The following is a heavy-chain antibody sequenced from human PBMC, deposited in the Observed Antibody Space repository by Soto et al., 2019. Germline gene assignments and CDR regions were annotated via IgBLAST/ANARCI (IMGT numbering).Heavy chain of an antibody. CDR3: ARSYVQSRPIDY. CDR2: INPGDHST. J-gene: IGHJ4*02. D-gene: IGHD3-10*02. CDR1: GYSVTAYY. V-gene: IGHV1-46*01. Sequence: GASVKVSCEASGYSVTAYYMRWLRQAPGQAFEWRGRINPGDHSTRSSHSFQGRVAMTSDTSPSTVSLQLSSLRSEDTALYYCARSYVQSRPIDYGGQGTLVTVSS.